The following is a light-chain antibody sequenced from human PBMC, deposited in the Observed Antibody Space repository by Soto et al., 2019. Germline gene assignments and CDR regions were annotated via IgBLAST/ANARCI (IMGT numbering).Light chain of an antibody. CDR2: GAS. CDR1: QSVSSN. J-gene: IGKJ1*01. Sequence: EIVMTQSPASLSVSPGERATLSCRASQSVSSNLAWYQQKPGQAPRLLFYGASTRATGIPARFSGSGSGTEFTLTISSLQSEDFAVYYCQQYNSWPRTFGQGTKV. V-gene: IGKV3-15*01. CDR3: QQYNSWPRT.